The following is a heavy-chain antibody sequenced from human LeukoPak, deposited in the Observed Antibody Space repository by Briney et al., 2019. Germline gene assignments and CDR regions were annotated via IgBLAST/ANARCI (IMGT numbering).Heavy chain of an antibody. D-gene: IGHD2-2*02. CDR2: IYYSGST. CDR1: GFTFSSYW. CDR3: ARPAVVPAAIGTFDI. V-gene: IGHV4-39*01. J-gene: IGHJ3*02. Sequence: GSLRLSCAASGFTFSSYWMSWVRQAPGKGLEWIGSIYYSGSTYYNPSLKSRVTISVDTSKNQFSLKLSSVAAADTAVYYCARPAVVPAAIGTFDIWGRGTMVTVSS.